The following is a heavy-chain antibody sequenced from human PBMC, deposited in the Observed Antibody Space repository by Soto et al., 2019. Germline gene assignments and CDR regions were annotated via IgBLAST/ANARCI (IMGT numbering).Heavy chain of an antibody. Sequence: QVQLVESGGGVVQPGRSLRLSCAASGFTFSSYGMHWVRQAPGKGLEWVAVISYDGSNKYYADSVKGRFTISRDNSKNTLYLQMNSLRAEDTAVYYCAKQDSIGRPNIDYWGQGNLVTVSS. J-gene: IGHJ4*02. V-gene: IGHV3-30*18. CDR1: GFTFSSYG. CDR2: ISYDGSNK. CDR3: AKQDSIGRPNIDY. D-gene: IGHD3-22*01.